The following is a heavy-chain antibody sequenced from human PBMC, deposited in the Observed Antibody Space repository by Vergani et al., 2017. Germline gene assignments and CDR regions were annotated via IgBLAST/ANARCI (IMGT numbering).Heavy chain of an antibody. CDR1: GYTFTSYY. CDR3: ARDRSGKNWFDP. J-gene: IGHJ5*02. V-gene: IGHV1-46*01. Sequence: QVQLVQSGAEVKKPGASVKVSCKASGYTFTSYYMHWVRQAPGQGHEWMGIINPSGGSTSYAQKFQGRVTMTRDTSTSTVYMELSSLRSEDTAVYYCARDRSGKNWFDPWGQGTLVTVSS. D-gene: IGHD1-26*01. CDR2: INPSGGST.